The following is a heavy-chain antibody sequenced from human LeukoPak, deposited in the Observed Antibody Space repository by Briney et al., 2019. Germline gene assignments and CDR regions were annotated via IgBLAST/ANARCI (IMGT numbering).Heavy chain of an antibody. CDR1: GFTFSSYS. Sequence: GGSLRLSCAASGFTFSSYSLNWVRQAPGKGLEWVSTLSWSGGSTYYADSVKGRFTISRDNSKNTLYLQMNSLRAEDTAVYYCAKDGSIAAAGHFDYWGQGTLVTVSS. V-gene: IGHV3-23*01. CDR3: AKDGSIAAAGHFDY. D-gene: IGHD6-13*01. CDR2: LSWSGGST. J-gene: IGHJ4*02.